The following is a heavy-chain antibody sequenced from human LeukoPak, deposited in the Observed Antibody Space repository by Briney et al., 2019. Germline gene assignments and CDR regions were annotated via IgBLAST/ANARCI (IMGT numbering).Heavy chain of an antibody. CDR3: ERVLITMVRGVPNYGMDV. CDR1: GGSISSSNW. V-gene: IGHV4-4*02. CDR2: IYHSGST. Sequence: PSGTLSLTCAVSGGSISSSNWWSWVRQPPGKGLEWIGEIYHSGSTNYNPSLKSRVTISVDKSKNQFSLKLSSVTAADTAVYYCERVLITMVRGVPNYGMDVWGQGTTVTVSS. J-gene: IGHJ6*02. D-gene: IGHD3-10*01.